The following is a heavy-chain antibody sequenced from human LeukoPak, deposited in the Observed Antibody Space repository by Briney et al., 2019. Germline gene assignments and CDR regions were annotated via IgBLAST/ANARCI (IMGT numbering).Heavy chain of an antibody. D-gene: IGHD3-22*01. CDR1: SYSISSGYY. V-gene: IGHV4-38-2*02. J-gene: IGHJ3*02. CDR3: ASDSSGYYSDAFDI. CDR2: IYRSGSA. Sequence: SETLSLTCTVSSYSISSGYYWAWIRQPPGKGLEWIGTIYRSGSAYYNPSLESRVTISVDTSKNQFSLKLSSVTAADTAVYYCASDSSGYYSDAFDIWGQGTMVTVSS.